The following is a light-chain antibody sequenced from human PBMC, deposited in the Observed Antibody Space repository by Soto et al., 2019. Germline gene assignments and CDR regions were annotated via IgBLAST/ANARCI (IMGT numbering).Light chain of an antibody. CDR2: GVS. V-gene: IGKV3-15*01. Sequence: EIVMAQSPSTLSVSPVERTTLSFRASQSVSSKLAWFQQKPGQAPSLLIYGVSTRATGVPVRFSGSGSGTEFTLTINSLQSEDFAVYYCQQYNNWPHTFGQGTKVDI. CDR3: QQYNNWPHT. J-gene: IGKJ2*01. CDR1: QSVSSK.